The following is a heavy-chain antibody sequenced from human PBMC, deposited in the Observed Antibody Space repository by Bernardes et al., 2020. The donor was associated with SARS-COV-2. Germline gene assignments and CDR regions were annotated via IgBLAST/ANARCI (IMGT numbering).Heavy chain of an antibody. CDR1: GGSISSYY. CDR3: GMTSPTKSYDFWSGYSYYYYGMDV. V-gene: IGHV4-59*01. Sequence: SESLSLTCTVSGGSISSYYWSWIRQPPGKGLEWIGYIYYSGSPNYNPSLKSRVTISVDTSKTQFSLKLSSVTAADTAVYYCGMTSPTKSYDFWSGYSYYYYGMDVWGQGTTVTVSS. J-gene: IGHJ6*02. D-gene: IGHD3-3*01. CDR2: IYYSGSP.